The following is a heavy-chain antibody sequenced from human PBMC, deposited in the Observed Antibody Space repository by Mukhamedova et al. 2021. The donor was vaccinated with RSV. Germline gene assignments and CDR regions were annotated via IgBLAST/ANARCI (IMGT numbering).Heavy chain of an antibody. J-gene: IGHJ6*03. Sequence: GLEWIGYIYYSGSTNYNPSLKSRVTISVDTSKNQFSLKLSSVTAADTAVYYCARDVHYYGSGIHYYYYYMDVWGKGTTVTVSS. CDR3: ARDVHYYGSGIHYYYYYMDV. V-gene: IGHV4-59*01. CDR2: IYYSGST. D-gene: IGHD3-10*01.